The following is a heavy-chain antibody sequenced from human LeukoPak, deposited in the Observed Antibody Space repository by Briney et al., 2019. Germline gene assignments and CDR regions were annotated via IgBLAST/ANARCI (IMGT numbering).Heavy chain of an antibody. V-gene: IGHV3-11*01. CDR2: LSGSGAST. D-gene: IGHD6-19*01. J-gene: IGHJ4*02. CDR1: GFTFSDYY. CDR3: AREKGWLVPFDS. Sequence: GGSLRLSCAASGFTFSDYYMTWIRQAPGKGLEWVSYLSGSGASTFYADSVKGRFTISRDNAKNTFYLQMNNLSAGDTAVYYCAREKGWLVPFDSWGQGTLVTVSS.